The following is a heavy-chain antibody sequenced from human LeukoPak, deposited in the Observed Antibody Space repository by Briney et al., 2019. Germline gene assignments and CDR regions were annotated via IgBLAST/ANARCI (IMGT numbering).Heavy chain of an antibody. V-gene: IGHV1-69*05. J-gene: IGHJ4*02. CDR3: ARSVLWDSGAKRGSFVY. CDR1: GGTFRSYA. CDR2: VIPIFGTA. D-gene: IGHD1-26*01. Sequence: GASVKVSSKPSGGTFRSYAISWVRQAPGQGLEWMGGVIPIFGTANYAQKFQGRVTITTDESTITVYMELSSLRSEDTAVYYCARSVLWDSGAKRGSFVYWGQGTLVTVSS.